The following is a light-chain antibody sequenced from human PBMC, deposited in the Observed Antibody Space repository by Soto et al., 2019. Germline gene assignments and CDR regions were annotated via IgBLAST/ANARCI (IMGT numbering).Light chain of an antibody. CDR1: QSLLQSNGNNY. V-gene: IGKV2-28*01. CDR2: LGS. Sequence: DLVMTQSPLSLPVTPGEPASISCRSSQSLLQSNGNNYLDWYLQKPGQSPQLLIYLGSNRASGVPDRFSGSGSGTDFTLKITRVEAEDVGVYYCMQGLQTPTFGQGTKVDIK. J-gene: IGKJ1*01. CDR3: MQGLQTPT.